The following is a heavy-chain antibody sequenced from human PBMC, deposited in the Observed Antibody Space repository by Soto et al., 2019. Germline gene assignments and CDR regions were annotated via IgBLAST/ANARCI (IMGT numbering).Heavy chain of an antibody. V-gene: IGHV2-5*01. Sequence: QITLKESGPTLVKPTQTLTLTCTFSGFSLSTSRVGVGWIRQPPGKALEWLALIYWNDDKRYSPSLKSRLTITKDTSKNQVVLTMTNMDPVDTATYYSAHTPFIISGNWFDPWGQGTLVTVSS. D-gene: IGHD3-10*01. CDR2: IYWNDDK. CDR1: GFSLSTSRVG. CDR3: AHTPFIISGNWFDP. J-gene: IGHJ5*02.